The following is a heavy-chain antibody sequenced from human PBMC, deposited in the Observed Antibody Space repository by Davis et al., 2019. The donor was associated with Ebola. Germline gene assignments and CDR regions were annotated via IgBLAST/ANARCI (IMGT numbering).Heavy chain of an antibody. CDR2: INHSGST. CDR3: ARGHPSLY. V-gene: IGHV4-34*01. CDR1: GGSFSGYY. J-gene: IGHJ4*02. Sequence: GSLRLSCAVYGGSFSGYYWSWIRQPPGKGLEWIGEINHSGSTNYNPSLKSRVTISVDTSKNQFSLKLSSVTAADTAVYYCARGHPSLYWGQGTLVTVSS.